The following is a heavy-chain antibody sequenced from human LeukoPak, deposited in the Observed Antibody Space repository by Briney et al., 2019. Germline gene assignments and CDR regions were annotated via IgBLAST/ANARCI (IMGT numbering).Heavy chain of an antibody. D-gene: IGHD5-18*01. CDR3: ATGGRTWIQLWPN. CDR2: ISSSSSYI. J-gene: IGHJ4*02. CDR1: GFTFSSYS. Sequence: GGSLRLSCAASGFTFSSYSMNWVRQAPGKGLEWVSSISSSSSYIYYADSVKGRFTISRDNAKNSLYLQMNSLRAEDTAVYYCATGGRTWIQLWPNWGQGTLVTVSS. V-gene: IGHV3-21*01.